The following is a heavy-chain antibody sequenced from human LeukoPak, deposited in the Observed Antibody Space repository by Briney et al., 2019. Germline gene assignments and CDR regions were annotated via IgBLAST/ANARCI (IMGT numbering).Heavy chain of an antibody. J-gene: IGHJ6*03. D-gene: IGHD5-18*01. V-gene: IGHV4-34*01. CDR3: ASGRGYSYGYYYYYYMDV. CDR1: GGSFSGYY. Sequence: SETLSLTCAVYGGSFSGYYWSWIRQPPGKGLEWIGEINHSGSTNYNPTLKSRVTISVDTSKNQFSLKLSSVTAADTAVYYCASGRGYSYGYYYYYYMDVWGKGTTVTVSS. CDR2: INHSGST.